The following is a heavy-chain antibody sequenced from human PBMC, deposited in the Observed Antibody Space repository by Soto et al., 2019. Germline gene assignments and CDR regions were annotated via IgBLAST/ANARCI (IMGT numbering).Heavy chain of an antibody. Sequence: QLTLNESGPTVVRPTEPLTLTCRFSGFSLTTSGVGVGWIRQSPGKAPEWLALIYWDDDKRYSASLKSRLTITKDTSKNQVVLTVSDLDPTDTATYYCAHRVLRTVFGLVTTTAIFFDFWGPGTPVAVSS. V-gene: IGHV2-5*02. CDR2: IYWDDDK. CDR1: GFSLTTSGVG. CDR3: AHRVLRTVFGLVTTTAIFFDF. D-gene: IGHD3-3*01. J-gene: IGHJ4*02.